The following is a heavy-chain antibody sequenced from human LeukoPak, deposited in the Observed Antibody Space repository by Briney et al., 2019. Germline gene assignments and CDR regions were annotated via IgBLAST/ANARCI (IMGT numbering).Heavy chain of an antibody. CDR2: SRNKVNSYTT. CDR1: EFTFSDHY. D-gene: IGHD7-27*01. J-gene: IGHJ2*01. CDR3: TRPSTGAFRYLAL. V-gene: IGHV3-72*01. Sequence: GGSLRLSCAASEFTFSDHYIDWVRQAPGKGLEWVGRSRNKVNSYTTEYAASVKGRFAISRDDSKNSLYLQMNNLQTDDTAVYYCTRPSTGAFRYLALWGRGTLVTVSS.